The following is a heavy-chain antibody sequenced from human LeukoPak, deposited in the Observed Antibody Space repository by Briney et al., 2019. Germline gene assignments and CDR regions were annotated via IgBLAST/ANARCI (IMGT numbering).Heavy chain of an antibody. V-gene: IGHV1-18*01. CDR2: ISAYNGDT. Sequence: PRASVTVSCKASGYTFTSYGISWVRQAPGQGLEWMGWISAYNGDTNYAQKLQGRVTMTTDTSTSTAYMGLRSLRSDDTAVYYCARVASSWYVVSHYYYMDVWGKGTTLTVSS. J-gene: IGHJ6*03. D-gene: IGHD6-13*01. CDR1: GYTFTSYG. CDR3: ARVASSWYVVSHYYYMDV.